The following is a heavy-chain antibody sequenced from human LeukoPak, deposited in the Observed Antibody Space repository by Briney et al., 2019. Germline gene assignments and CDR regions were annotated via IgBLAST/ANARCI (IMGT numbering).Heavy chain of an antibody. J-gene: IGHJ5*02. CDR2: IYTSGST. D-gene: IGHD3-9*01. V-gene: IGHV4-4*07. Sequence: SETLSLTCTVSGGSISSYYWSWIRQPAGKGLEWIGRIYTSGSTNYNPSLKSRVTMSVDTSKNQFSLKLSSVTAADTAVYYCASRAIDWYRDSNWFDPWGQGTLVTVSS. CDR1: GGSISSYY. CDR3: ASRAIDWYRDSNWFDP.